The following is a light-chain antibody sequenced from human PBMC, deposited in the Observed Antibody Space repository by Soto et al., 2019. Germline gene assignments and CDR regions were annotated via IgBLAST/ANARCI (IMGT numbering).Light chain of an antibody. J-gene: IGLJ2*01. CDR1: SSDVGGYNS. CDR2: AVS. V-gene: IGLV2-8*01. CDR3: SSYSGRINVV. Sequence: QSALTQPPSASGSPGQSVTISCTGTSSDVGGYNSVSWYQHHPGKAPKLMIYAVSRRPSRVPDRFSGSKSGNTASLTVSGLQAEDEADYYCSSYSGRINVVFGGGTKVTVL.